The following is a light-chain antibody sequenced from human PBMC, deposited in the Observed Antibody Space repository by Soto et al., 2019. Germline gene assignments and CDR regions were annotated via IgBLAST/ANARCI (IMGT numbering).Light chain of an antibody. CDR2: DVS. Sequence: QSALTQPASVSGSLGQSVTISCTGTRSDVGAYNYVSWYQHVPGKVPKLLIYDVSHRPSGVSNRFSGSKSGNTASLTISGLQAEDEADYYCSSYTSSSLVFGGGTKLTVL. CDR1: RSDVGAYNY. J-gene: IGLJ2*01. V-gene: IGLV2-14*01. CDR3: SSYTSSSLV.